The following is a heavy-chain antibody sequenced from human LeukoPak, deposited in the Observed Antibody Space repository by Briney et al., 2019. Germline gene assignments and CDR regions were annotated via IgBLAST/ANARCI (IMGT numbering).Heavy chain of an antibody. CDR1: GFNLTNYA. CDR2: MSGSGAST. D-gene: IGHD3-10*01. V-gene: IGHV3-23*01. J-gene: IGHJ6*02. Sequence: PGGSLRLSCAASGFNLTNYAMSWVRPAPGKGLEWVSGMSGSGASTYYADSVKGRFTISRDTSKNTLYLQMDSLRVEDTAVHYCAKVVRAGGSHYYGMDVWSQGTTVTVSS. CDR3: AKVVRAGGSHYYGMDV.